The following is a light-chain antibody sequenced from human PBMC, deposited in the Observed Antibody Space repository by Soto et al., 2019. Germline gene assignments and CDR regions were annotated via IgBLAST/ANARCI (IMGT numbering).Light chain of an antibody. CDR2: EVR. CDR3: SSYTSKSSLI. J-gene: IGLJ2*01. V-gene: IGLV2-14*01. Sequence: QSVLTQPASVSGSPGQSITISCAGTMRDVGAYNLVSWYQQHPGRAPQLIIYEVRNRPSGISFRFSGSKCGNTASLTISGLQAEDEADYYCSSYTSKSSLIFGGGTKVTVL. CDR1: MRDVGAYNL.